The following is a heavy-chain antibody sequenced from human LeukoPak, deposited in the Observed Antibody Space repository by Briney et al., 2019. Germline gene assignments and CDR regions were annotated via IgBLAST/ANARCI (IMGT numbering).Heavy chain of an antibody. D-gene: IGHD2-8*01. CDR2: ISHSNSYI. V-gene: IGHV3-21*01. CDR3: ARVYLERLTAGYFDH. CDR1: GFTFSSYN. Sequence: PGGSLRLSCAASGFTFSSYNMNWVRQAPGRGLEWVSSISHSNSYIYYSDSVKGRFTISRDNAKNSLYLQMNSLRDDDSAAYFCARVYLERLTAGYFDHWGQGTQVTVSP. J-gene: IGHJ4*02.